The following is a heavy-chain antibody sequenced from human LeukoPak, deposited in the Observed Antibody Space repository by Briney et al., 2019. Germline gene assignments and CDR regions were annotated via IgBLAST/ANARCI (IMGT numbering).Heavy chain of an antibody. CDR2: ISAYNGNT. Sequence: ASVKVSCKASGHTFTSYGISWVRQAPGQGLEWMGWISAYNGNTNYAQKLQGRVTMTTDTSTSTAYMELRSLRSDDTAVYYCARDDGLGSYYRRYYYMDVWGKGTTVTISS. CDR1: GHTFTSYG. D-gene: IGHD3-10*01. J-gene: IGHJ6*03. CDR3: ARDDGLGSYYRRYYYMDV. V-gene: IGHV1-18*01.